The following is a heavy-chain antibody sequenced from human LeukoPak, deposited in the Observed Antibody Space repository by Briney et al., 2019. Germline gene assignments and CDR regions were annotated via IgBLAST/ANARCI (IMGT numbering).Heavy chain of an antibody. CDR1: GFTFSSYW. Sequence: PGGSLRLSCAASGFTFSSYWMSWVRQAPGKGLEWVANIKQDGSEKYYVDSVKGRFTISKDNAKNSLYLEMNSLRAEDTAVYYCARDGGSAMPFDYWGQGTLVTVSS. J-gene: IGHJ4*02. CDR2: IKQDGSEK. CDR3: ARDGGSAMPFDY. V-gene: IGHV3-7*01. D-gene: IGHD2-2*01.